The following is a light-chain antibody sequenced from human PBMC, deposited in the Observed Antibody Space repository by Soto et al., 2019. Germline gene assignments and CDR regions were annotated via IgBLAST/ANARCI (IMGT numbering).Light chain of an antibody. Sequence: DIQMTQSPSTLSASVGDTVTITCRASQSIDTWLAWHQQKPGKAPKLLIHDATSLESGVPSRFSGSGSGTEFTLTISSLQPDDFATYYCQQYSSYWTFAQGTKVDIK. V-gene: IGKV1-5*01. CDR1: QSIDTW. CDR3: QQYSSYWT. CDR2: DAT. J-gene: IGKJ1*01.